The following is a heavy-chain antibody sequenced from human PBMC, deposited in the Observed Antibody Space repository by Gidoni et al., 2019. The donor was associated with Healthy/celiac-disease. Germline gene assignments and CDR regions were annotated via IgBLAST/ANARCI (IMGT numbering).Heavy chain of an antibody. J-gene: IGHJ4*02. CDR1: GFTFSNAW. D-gene: IGHD6-19*01. CDR3: TTVRGQWLVGAFDY. CDR2: MKSKTDGGTT. Sequence: EVQLVESGGGLVKPGGSLRLSCAASGFTFSNAWMNWVRQAPGKGLEWVGRMKSKTDGGTTDYAAPVKGRFTISRDDSKNTLYLQMNSLKTEDTAVYYCTTVRGQWLVGAFDYWGQGTLVTVSS. V-gene: IGHV3-15*07.